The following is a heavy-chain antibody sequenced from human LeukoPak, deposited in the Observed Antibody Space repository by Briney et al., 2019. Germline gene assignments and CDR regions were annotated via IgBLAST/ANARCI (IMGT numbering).Heavy chain of an antibody. CDR3: AREGVRATTPLDY. CDR2: ISSSSSYI. Sequence: GGSLRLSCAASGFTFSSYSMNWVRQAPGKGLEWVSSISSSSSYIYYADSVKGRFTISRDNAKNSLYLQMNSLRAEDTAVYYCAREGVRATTPLDYWGQGTLVTVSS. D-gene: IGHD1-26*01. J-gene: IGHJ4*02. V-gene: IGHV3-21*01. CDR1: GFTFSSYS.